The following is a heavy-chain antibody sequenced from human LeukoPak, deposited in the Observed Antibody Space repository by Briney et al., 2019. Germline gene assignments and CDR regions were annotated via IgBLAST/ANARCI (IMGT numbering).Heavy chain of an antibody. Sequence: GGSLRLSCAASGFIFRSWMSWVRQAPGEGLEWVANIKEDGSEKYYVDSVKGRFTISRDNAKNSLYLQMNSLRAEDTAVYYCARGGSTSYLIDYWGQGTLVTVSS. CDR1: GFIFRSW. CDR3: ARGGSTSYLIDY. D-gene: IGHD2-2*01. V-gene: IGHV3-7*01. CDR2: IKEDGSEK. J-gene: IGHJ4*02.